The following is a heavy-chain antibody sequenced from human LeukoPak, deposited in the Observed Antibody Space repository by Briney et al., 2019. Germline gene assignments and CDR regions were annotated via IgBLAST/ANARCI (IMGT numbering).Heavy chain of an antibody. J-gene: IGHJ4*02. V-gene: IGHV1-2*02. CDR1: GYTFTGYY. Sequence: GASVKVSCKASGYTFTGYYMHWVRQAPGQGLEWMGWINPNSGDTNYAQKFQGRVTMTRDTSTSTVYMELSSLRSEDTAVYYCARGGFLEWSHFDYWGQGTLVTVSS. D-gene: IGHD3-3*01. CDR3: ARGGFLEWSHFDY. CDR2: INPNSGDT.